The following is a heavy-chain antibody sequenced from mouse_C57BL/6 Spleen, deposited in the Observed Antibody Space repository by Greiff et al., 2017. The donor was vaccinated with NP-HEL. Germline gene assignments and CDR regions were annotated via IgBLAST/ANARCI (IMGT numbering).Heavy chain of an antibody. Sequence: VKLMESGPGLVAPSQSLSITCTVSGFSLTSYGVDWVRQSPGKGLEWLGVIWGVGSTNYNSALKSRLSISKDNSKSQVFLKMNSLQTDDTAMYYCASGPFLAYWGQGTLVTVSA. V-gene: IGHV2-6*01. CDR2: IWGVGST. J-gene: IGHJ3*01. CDR3: ASGPFLAY. CDR1: GFSLTSYG.